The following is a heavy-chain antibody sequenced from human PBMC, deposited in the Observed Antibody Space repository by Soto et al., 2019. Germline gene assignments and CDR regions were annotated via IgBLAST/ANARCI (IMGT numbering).Heavy chain of an antibody. J-gene: IGHJ4*02. CDR3: ARSATSGDQHFIDS. CDR1: GWIFTFKY. D-gene: IGHD7-27*01. CDR2: ITPYNGNV. V-gene: IGHV1-45*02. Sequence: QMQLLQSGAEVKKTGSSVKISCKTSGWIFTFKYLHWVRQAPGQGLEWLGWITPYNGNVKYAQHFQDRISLTRDNSLTLLFLELRNLRSEDTGLYYCARSATSGDQHFIDSWGQGTLVTVSS.